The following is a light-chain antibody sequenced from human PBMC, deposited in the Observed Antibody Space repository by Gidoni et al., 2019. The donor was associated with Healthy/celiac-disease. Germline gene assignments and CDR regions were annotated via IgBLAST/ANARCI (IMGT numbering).Light chain of an antibody. V-gene: IGKV3-11*01. CDR3: QQRSNWFT. Sequence: EIVLTQSPATLSLSPGERATLSCRASQSVSSYLAWYQQKPGQAPRLLIYYASNRATGIPARFGGSGSGTDFTLTICSLVPEDFTVYYCQQRSNWFTFGQGTRLEIK. CDR2: YAS. J-gene: IGKJ5*01. CDR1: QSVSSY.